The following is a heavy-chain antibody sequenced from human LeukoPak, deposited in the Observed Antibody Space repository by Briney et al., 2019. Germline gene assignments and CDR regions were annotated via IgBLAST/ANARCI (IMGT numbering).Heavy chain of an antibody. Sequence: GESLKISCKGSGYSFTSYRIGRVRQMPGKGLEWMGITYPGDSDTTYSPSFQGQVTISADKSINTAYLQWRSLKASDTAMYYCARAASSSWYGGVYHYYYMDIWGKGTTVTVSS. V-gene: IGHV5-51*01. CDR2: TYPGDSDT. CDR1: GYSFTSYR. J-gene: IGHJ6*03. CDR3: ARAASSSWYGGVYHYYYMDI. D-gene: IGHD6-13*01.